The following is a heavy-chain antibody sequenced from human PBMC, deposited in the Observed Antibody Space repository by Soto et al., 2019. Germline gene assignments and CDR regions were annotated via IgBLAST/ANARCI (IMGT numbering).Heavy chain of an antibody. Sequence: GGSLRLSCAASGFTFSSYAMSWVRQAPGKGLEWISAISGSGGSTYYADSVKGRFTISRDNSKNTLYLQMNSLRAEDTAVYYCAKDVMITPRAFDIWGQGTMVTVSS. CDR1: GFTFSSYA. D-gene: IGHD3-16*01. CDR2: ISGSGGST. V-gene: IGHV3-23*01. CDR3: AKDVMITPRAFDI. J-gene: IGHJ3*02.